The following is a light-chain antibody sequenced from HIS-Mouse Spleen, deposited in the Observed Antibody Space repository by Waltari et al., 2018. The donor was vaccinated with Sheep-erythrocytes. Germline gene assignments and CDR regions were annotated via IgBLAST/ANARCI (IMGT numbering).Light chain of an antibody. Sequence: QSALTQPPSASGSPGQSVTISCTGTSSDVGGYNYVSWYQQPPGKAPKLMIYQVSKRTSGVPDRFSGSKSGNTASLTVSGLQADDEADYYCSSYAGSNNWVFGGGTKLTVL. CDR1: SSDVGGYNY. CDR3: SSYAGSNNWV. V-gene: IGLV2-8*01. CDR2: QVS. J-gene: IGLJ3*02.